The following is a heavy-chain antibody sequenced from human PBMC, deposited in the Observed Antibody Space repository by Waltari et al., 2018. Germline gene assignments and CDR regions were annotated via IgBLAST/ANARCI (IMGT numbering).Heavy chain of an antibody. J-gene: IGHJ5*02. CDR1: GGTFSSYA. V-gene: IGHV1-69*10. CDR2: IIPILGIA. Sequence: QVQLVQSGAEVKKPGSSVKVSCKASGGTFSSYAISWVRPAPGQGLEWMGGIIPILGIAKYAQKFQDRVTITADKSTSTAYMELSSLRSEDTAVYYCASSATGTRGFWFDPWGQGTLVTVSS. CDR3: ASSATGTRGFWFDP. D-gene: IGHD1-1*01.